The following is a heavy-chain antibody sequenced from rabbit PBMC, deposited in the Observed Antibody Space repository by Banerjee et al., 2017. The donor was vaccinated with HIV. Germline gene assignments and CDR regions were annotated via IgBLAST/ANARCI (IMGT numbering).Heavy chain of an antibody. CDR2: IYSSNGDK. CDR1: GSDISSNA. D-gene: IGHD6-1*01. CDR3: ARYIDGYGSYVYPTGL. V-gene: IGHV1S47*01. Sequence: QEQLVESGGGLVQPEGSLTLTCKASGSDISSNAMCWVRQAPGKGLELIACIYSSNGDKWYASWVNGRFTISRTSSTTVTLQLNSLAAADTATYFCARYIDGYGSYVYPTGLWGQGTLVTVS. J-gene: IGHJ4*01.